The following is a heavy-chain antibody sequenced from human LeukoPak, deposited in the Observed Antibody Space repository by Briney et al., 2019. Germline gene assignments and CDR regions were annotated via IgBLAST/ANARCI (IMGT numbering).Heavy chain of an antibody. Sequence: GGSLRLSCAASGFTVSSNYMSWVRQAPGEGLEWVSVIYSGGTTYYADSVKGRFTTSRDNSNNTLYLQMNSLRAEDTAVYYCATSGYSSGLYSYWGQGTLVTVSS. V-gene: IGHV3-53*01. D-gene: IGHD6-19*01. CDR2: IYSGGTT. CDR3: ATSGYSSGLYSY. J-gene: IGHJ4*02. CDR1: GFTVSSNY.